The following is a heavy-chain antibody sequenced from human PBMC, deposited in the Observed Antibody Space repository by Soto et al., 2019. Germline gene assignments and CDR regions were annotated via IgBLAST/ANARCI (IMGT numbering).Heavy chain of an antibody. CDR2: INHSGST. CDR1: GGSFSGYY. V-gene: IGHV4-34*01. J-gene: IGHJ6*03. D-gene: IGHD5-12*01. CDR3: ARGCSIVATISYYYYMDV. Sequence: SETLSLTCAVYGGSFSGYYWSWIRQPPGKGLEWIGEINHSGSTNYNPSLKSRVTISVDTSKNQFSLKLSSVTAADTALYYCARGCSIVATISYYYYMDVWGKGTTVS.